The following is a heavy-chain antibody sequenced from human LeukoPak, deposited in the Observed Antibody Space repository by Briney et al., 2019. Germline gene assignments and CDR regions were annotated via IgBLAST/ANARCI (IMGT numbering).Heavy chain of an antibody. Sequence: GGSLRLSCAASGFTSSSYSMNWVRQAPGKGLEWVSYISSSSSTIYYADSVKGRFTISKDNAKNSLYLQMNSLRAEDTAVYYCARGRTIFGVVIMDDYWGQGTLVTVSS. J-gene: IGHJ4*02. D-gene: IGHD3-3*01. CDR2: ISSSSSTI. V-gene: IGHV3-48*01. CDR1: GFTSSSYS. CDR3: ARGRTIFGVVIMDDY.